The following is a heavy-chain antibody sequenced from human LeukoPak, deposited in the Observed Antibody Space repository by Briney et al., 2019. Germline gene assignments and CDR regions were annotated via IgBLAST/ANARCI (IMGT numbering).Heavy chain of an antibody. D-gene: IGHD5-18*01. J-gene: IGHJ4*02. CDR1: GYTFTGYY. CDR3: ASVGWIQLWPRGYYFDY. V-gene: IGHV1-69*13. CDR2: IIPIFGTA. Sequence: ASVKVSCKASGYTFTGYYMHWVRQAPGQGLEWMGGIIPIFGTANYAQKFQGRVTITADESTSTAYMELSSLRSEDTAVYYCASVGWIQLWPRGYYFDYWGQGTLVTVSS.